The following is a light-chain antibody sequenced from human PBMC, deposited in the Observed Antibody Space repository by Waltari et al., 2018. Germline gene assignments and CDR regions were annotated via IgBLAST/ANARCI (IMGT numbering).Light chain of an antibody. V-gene: IGKV6-21*01. CDR3: QQSSSFPLT. CDR1: QSIETS. Sequence: DIVLTQSPDFQSVYPKEKVNIPCRASQSIETSLHWYQQKPDQSPNLLIKYASQSLSGVPSRFSGSGSGTDFTLTINSLEPEDAATYYCQQSSSFPLTFGGGTKVEIK. CDR2: YAS. J-gene: IGKJ4*01.